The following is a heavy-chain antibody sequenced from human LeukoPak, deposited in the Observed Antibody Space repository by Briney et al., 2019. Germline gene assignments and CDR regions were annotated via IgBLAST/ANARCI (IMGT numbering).Heavy chain of an antibody. J-gene: IGHJ4*02. CDR1: GFTFSDYW. V-gene: IGHV3-7*01. D-gene: IGHD1-1*01. CDR2: IKEDGSER. CDR3: TRDHWRSFDY. Sequence: GGSLRLSCAASGFTFSDYWMTWVRQAPGKGREWVANIKEDGSERYYVDSESGRFTISRDNAKNSLYLQMNSLRAEDTAVYYCTRDHWRSFDYWGQGTLVTVSS.